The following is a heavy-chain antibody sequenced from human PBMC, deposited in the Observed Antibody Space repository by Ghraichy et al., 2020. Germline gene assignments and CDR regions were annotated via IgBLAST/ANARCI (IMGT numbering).Heavy chain of an antibody. CDR1: GFTFSSYS. V-gene: IGHV3-21*01. Sequence: GGSLRLSCAASGFTFSSYSMNWVRQAPGKGLEWVSSISSSSSYIYYADSVKGRFTISRDNAKNSLYLQMNSLRAEDTAVYYCARDLKTFEGYSRDPADYWGQGTLVTVSS. J-gene: IGHJ4*02. D-gene: IGHD6-13*01. CDR2: ISSSSSYI. CDR3: ARDLKTFEGYSRDPADY.